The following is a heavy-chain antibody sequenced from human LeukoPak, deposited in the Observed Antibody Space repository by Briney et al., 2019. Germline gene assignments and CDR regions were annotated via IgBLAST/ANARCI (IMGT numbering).Heavy chain of an antibody. CDR2: IYYSGST. CDR1: GGSISNYY. D-gene: IGHD3-22*01. J-gene: IGHJ4*02. Sequence: PSETLSLTCTVSGGSISNYYWSWIRQPPGKGLEWIGYIYYSGSTNYHPSLKSRVTISVDTSKNQFSLKLSSVTAADTAVYYCARHYYYDSSGLFAYWGQGTLVTVSS. CDR3: ARHYYYDSSGLFAY. V-gene: IGHV4-59*08.